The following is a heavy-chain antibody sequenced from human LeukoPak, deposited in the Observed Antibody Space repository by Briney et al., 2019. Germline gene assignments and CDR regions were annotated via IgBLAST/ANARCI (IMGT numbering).Heavy chain of an antibody. CDR3: ARAKYYYDSSGGDYFDY. Sequence: SETLSLTCTVSGGSINSYYWSWIRQPAGKGLEWIGLIYTSGSTNYNPSLKSRVTMSVDTSKNQFSLKLSSVTAADTAVYYCARAKYYYDSSGGDYFDYWGQGTLVTVSS. CDR1: GGSINSYY. V-gene: IGHV4-4*07. CDR2: IYTSGST. J-gene: IGHJ4*02. D-gene: IGHD3-22*01.